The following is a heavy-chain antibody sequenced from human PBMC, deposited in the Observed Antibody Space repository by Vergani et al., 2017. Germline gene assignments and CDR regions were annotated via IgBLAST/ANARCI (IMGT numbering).Heavy chain of an antibody. V-gene: IGHV3-11*05. CDR2: ISSSSSYT. J-gene: IGHJ4*02. CDR1: GFTFSDYY. CDR3: ARGVDTAMVFDY. D-gene: IGHD5-18*01. Sequence: QVQLVESGGGLVKPGGSLRLSCAASGFTFSDYYMSWIRQAPGKGLEWVSYISSSSSYTNYADSVKGRFTISRDNAKNSLYPQMNSLRAEDTAVYYCARGVDTAMVFDYWGQGTLVTVSP.